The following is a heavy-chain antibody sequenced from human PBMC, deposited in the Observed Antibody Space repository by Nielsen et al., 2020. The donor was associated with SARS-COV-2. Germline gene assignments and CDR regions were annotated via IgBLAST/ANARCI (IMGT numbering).Heavy chain of an antibody. J-gene: IGHJ6*03. Sequence: SETLSLTCAVSGVSIVSSDWWTWVRQSPGKGLEWIGEVSHSGSINYNPSLKSRVTLSMDKSKRQFSLRLTSVSAADTAAYFCARGDLVVVPSPILGLGPFFYYFYLDVWGKGTTVIVSS. CDR1: GVSIVSSDW. CDR3: ARGDLVVVPSPILGLGPFFYYFYLDV. CDR2: VSHSGSI. D-gene: IGHD2-2*01. V-gene: IGHV4-4*02.